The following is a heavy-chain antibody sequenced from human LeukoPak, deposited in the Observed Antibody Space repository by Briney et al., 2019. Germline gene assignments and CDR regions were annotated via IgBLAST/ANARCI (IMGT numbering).Heavy chain of an antibody. CDR3: AKWGDYDVLTGYYVPDY. J-gene: IGHJ4*02. CDR2: ILGSGGST. V-gene: IGHV3-23*01. CDR1: GFTFSNYA. Sequence: AGGSRRLSCAASGFTFSNYAMSWVRQAPGKGLEWVSAILGSGGSTYYADSVKGRFTVSRDNSKSTLYLQMNSLRAEDTALYYCAKWGDYDVLTGYYVPDYWGQGTLVTVSS. D-gene: IGHD3-9*01.